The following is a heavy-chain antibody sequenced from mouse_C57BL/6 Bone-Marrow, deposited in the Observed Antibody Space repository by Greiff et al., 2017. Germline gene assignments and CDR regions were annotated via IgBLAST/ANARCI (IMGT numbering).Heavy chain of an antibody. CDR3: ARSGYSNYVYYYAIDY. J-gene: IGHJ4*01. V-gene: IGHV1-69*01. CDR2: IDPSDSYT. CDR1: GYTFTSYW. Sequence: QVQLQQPGAELVMPGASVQLSCKASGYTFTSYWMHWVKQRPGPGLEWIGEIDPSDSYTKYNQKFKGKSTLTVDKSARTAYLQLSSLTSEDSAVYYCARSGYSNYVYYYAIDYWGQGTAVPVSS. D-gene: IGHD2-5*01.